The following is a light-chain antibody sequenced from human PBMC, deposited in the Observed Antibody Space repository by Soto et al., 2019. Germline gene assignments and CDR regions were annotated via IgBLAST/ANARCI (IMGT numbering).Light chain of an antibody. CDR2: KAS. Sequence: SQMTQSPSTVSAPVVDRVTITCRASQNINTWLAWYQQKPGKAPKLLILKASSLESGVPSRFSGSGSGTEFTLTISSLQPDDLATYYCQQYNNYFWAFGQGTKVDIK. CDR3: QQYNNYFWA. V-gene: IGKV1-5*03. CDR1: QNINTW. J-gene: IGKJ1*01.